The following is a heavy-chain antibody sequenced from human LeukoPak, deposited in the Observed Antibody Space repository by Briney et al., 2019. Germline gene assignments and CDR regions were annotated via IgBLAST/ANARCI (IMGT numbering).Heavy chain of an antibody. CDR1: GFTVSSNY. J-gene: IGHJ3*02. CDR2: IYSGGST. D-gene: IGHD6-13*01. CDR3: ARDPAYSAAGAFDI. Sequence: GGSLRVSCAASGFTVSSNYMSWVRQAPGKGLEWVSVIYSGGSTYYADSVKGRFTISRDNSNNTLYLQMNSLRAEDTAAYYCARDPAYSAAGAFDIWGQGTMVTVSS. V-gene: IGHV3-53*01.